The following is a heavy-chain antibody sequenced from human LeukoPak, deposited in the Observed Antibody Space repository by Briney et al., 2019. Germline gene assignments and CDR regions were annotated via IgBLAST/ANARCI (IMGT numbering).Heavy chain of an antibody. V-gene: IGHV3-73*01. CDR2: IRSKTNNYAT. D-gene: IGHD6-19*01. Sequence: GGSLRLSCTASGLTFSGSDIHWVRQASGKGLEWVGRIRSKTNNYATAYAVSVRGRFTISRDDSKNTAYLQMNSLKTEDTAIYYCTRVYSSAYGSFDIWGQGTMVTVSS. J-gene: IGHJ3*02. CDR1: GLTFSGSD. CDR3: TRVYSSAYGSFDI.